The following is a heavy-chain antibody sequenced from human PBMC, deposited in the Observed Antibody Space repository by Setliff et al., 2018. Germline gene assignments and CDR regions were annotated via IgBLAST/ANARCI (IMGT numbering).Heavy chain of an antibody. V-gene: IGHV3-15*07. Sequence: GGSLRLSCAASGFSFTDAWMNWVRQAPGKGLEWVGRIKSKRDGVTTDYAAPVIGRFTISRDDSKNTLYLQSLRSDDTAVYYCVRSSAPQVVLAADFDFWGQGTPVTVSS. D-gene: IGHD6-19*01. CDR1: GFSFTDAW. CDR3: VRSSAPQVVLAADFDF. J-gene: IGHJ4*02. CDR2: IKSKRDGVTT.